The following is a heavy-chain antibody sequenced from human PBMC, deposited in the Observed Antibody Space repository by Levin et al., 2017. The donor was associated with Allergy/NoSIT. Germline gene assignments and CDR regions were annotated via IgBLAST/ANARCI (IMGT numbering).Heavy chain of an antibody. CDR3: AKGGWSSTGGIGP. J-gene: IGHJ5*02. CDR2: IGSSGNT. CDR1: GFTFSTFS. D-gene: IGHD1-14*01. V-gene: IGHV3-23*01. Sequence: QPGESLKISCAASGFTFSTFSMNWVRQAPGKGLEWVSGIGSSGNTYYADSVKGRFTISRDISMTTVHLQMNSLRADDTAVYYCAKGGWSSTGGIGPWGQGTLVTVSS.